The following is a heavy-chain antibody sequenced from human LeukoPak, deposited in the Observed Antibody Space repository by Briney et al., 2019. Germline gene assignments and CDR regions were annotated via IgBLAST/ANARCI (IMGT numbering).Heavy chain of an antibody. D-gene: IGHD7-27*01. V-gene: IGHV4-59*10. CDR1: GGSFSGYY. CDR3: ARGAPWGGYFDY. J-gene: IGHJ4*02. Sequence: NSSETLSLTCAVYGGSFSGYYWSWIRQPAGKGLEWIGRIYTSGSTNYNPSLKSRVTISVDTSKNQFSLKLSSVTAADTAVYYCARGAPWGGYFDYWGQGTLVTVSS. CDR2: IYTSGST.